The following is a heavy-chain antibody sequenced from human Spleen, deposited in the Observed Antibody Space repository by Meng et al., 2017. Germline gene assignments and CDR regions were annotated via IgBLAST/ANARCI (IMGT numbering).Heavy chain of an antibody. D-gene: IGHD3-16*01. J-gene: IGHJ4*02. Sequence: SETLSLTCAVSGYSITGSYNWGWIRQSPGKGLEWIGSIYQSGSTYYNPSLKSRVTMSLDTSKNQFSLRLTSVTAADTAVYYCATGRGDYWGQGTLVTVSS. CDR2: IYQSGST. V-gene: IGHV4-38-2*01. CDR3: ATGRGDY. CDR1: GYSITGSYN.